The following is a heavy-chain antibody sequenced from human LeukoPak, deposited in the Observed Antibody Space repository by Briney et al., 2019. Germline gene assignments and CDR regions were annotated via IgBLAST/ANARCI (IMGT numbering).Heavy chain of an antibody. CDR3: ARDAWIQLWGSLDY. V-gene: IGHV4-30-4*01. J-gene: IGHJ4*02. Sequence: SETLSLTCTVSGGSISSGDYYWSWIRQPPGKGLEWIGYIYYSGSTYYNPSLKSRVTISADTSKNQFSLKLSSVTAADTAVYYCARDAWIQLWGSLDYWGQGTLVTVSS. CDR2: IYYSGST. D-gene: IGHD5-18*01. CDR1: GGSISSGDYY.